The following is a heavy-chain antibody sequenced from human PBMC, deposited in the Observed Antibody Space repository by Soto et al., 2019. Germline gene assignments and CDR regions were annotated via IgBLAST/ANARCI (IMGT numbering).Heavy chain of an antibody. D-gene: IGHD5-18*01. V-gene: IGHV3-23*01. Sequence: GGSLRLSCAASGFTFSSYAMSWVRQAPGRGLEWVSAISGSGGSTYYADSVKGRFTISRDNSKNTLYLQMNSLRAEDTAVYYCAKVQSPRITWIQGFDIWGQGTMVTVSS. CDR1: GFTFSSYA. CDR2: ISGSGGST. CDR3: AKVQSPRITWIQGFDI. J-gene: IGHJ3*02.